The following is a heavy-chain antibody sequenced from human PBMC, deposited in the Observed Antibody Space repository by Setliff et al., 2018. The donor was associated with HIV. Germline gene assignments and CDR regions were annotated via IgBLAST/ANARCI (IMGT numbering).Heavy chain of an antibody. CDR1: GGSFSAYY. J-gene: IGHJ4*02. CDR2: ISHGGST. V-gene: IGHV4-34*01. D-gene: IGHD3-16*01. CDR3: ARLGEF. Sequence: SETLSLTCAVYGGSFSAYYWTWICQPPGKGLEWIGEISHGGSTSYNPSLKSRVTISLDTSKNQFSLNLTSVTAADTAVYYCARLGEFWSQGSLVTVSS.